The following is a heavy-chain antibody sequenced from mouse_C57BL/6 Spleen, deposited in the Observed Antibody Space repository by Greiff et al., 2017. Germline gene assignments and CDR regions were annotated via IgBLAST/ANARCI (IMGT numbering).Heavy chain of an antibody. CDR1: GYSFTGYY. Sequence: EVQLQQSGPELVKPGASVKISCKASGYSFTGYYMNWVKQSPEKSLEWIGEINPSTGGTTYNQKVKAKATLTVDKSSSTAYMQLKSRTSEDSAGYYCALRQLRLLAMDYWGQGTSVTVSS. D-gene: IGHD3-2*02. CDR3: ALRQLRLLAMDY. J-gene: IGHJ4*01. CDR2: INPSTGGT. V-gene: IGHV1-42*01.